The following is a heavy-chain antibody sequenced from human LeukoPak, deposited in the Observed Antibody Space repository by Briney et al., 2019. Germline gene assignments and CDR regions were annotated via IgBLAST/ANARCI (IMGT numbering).Heavy chain of an antibody. CDR1: GGSISSGSYY. J-gene: IGHJ4*02. CDR2: IYYSGST. D-gene: IGHD4-23*01. Sequence: SQTLSLTCTVSGGSISSGSYYWSWIRQPAGKGLEWIGSIYYSGSTYYNPSLKSRVTISVDTSKNQFSLKLSSVTAADTAVYYCARRTVVNFDYWGQGTLVTVSS. CDR3: ARRTVVNFDY. V-gene: IGHV4-61*02.